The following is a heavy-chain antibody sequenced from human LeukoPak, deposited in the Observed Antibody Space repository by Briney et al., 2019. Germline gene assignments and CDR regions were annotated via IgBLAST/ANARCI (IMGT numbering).Heavy chain of an antibody. V-gene: IGHV3-9*01. CDR2: ISWNSGSI. D-gene: IGHD2-2*01. CDR1: GFTFDDYA. J-gene: IGHJ4*02. CDR3: AKASPYCSSTSCPMDY. Sequence: GGSLRLSCAASGFTFDDYAMHCVRQAPGKGLEWVSGISWNSGSIGYGDSVKGRFTISRDNSKNTVYLHMNSLRAEDTAVYFCAKASPYCSSTSCPMDYWGQGTLVTVSS.